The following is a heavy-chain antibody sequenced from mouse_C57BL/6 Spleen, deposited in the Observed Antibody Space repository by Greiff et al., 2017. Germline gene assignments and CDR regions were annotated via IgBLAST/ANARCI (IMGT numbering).Heavy chain of an antibody. Sequence: VQVVESGAELVRPGSSVKLSCKASGYTFTSYWMDWVKQRPGQGLEWIGNIYPSDSETHYNQKFKDKATLTVDKSSSTAYMQLSSLTSEDSAVYYCARAPIYYDYGGVFDYWGQGTTLTVSS. CDR2: IYPSDSET. J-gene: IGHJ2*01. D-gene: IGHD2-4*01. V-gene: IGHV1-61*01. CDR3: ARAPIYYDYGGVFDY. CDR1: GYTFTSYW.